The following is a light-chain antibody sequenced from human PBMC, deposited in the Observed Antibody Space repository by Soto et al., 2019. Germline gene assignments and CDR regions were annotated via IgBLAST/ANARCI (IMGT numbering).Light chain of an antibody. CDR3: QPYNNWPLT. V-gene: IGKV3-15*01. CDR1: QGISDT. Sequence: EVVIRQSPATQSVSPGEGATLSCRASQGISDTLAWYQHKPGQTPRLLIYDTSTRETGVPTRFSGSRSGTEFTLTINSLQSEDFAVYFCQPYNNWPLTFGGGTKVDIK. CDR2: DTS. J-gene: IGKJ4*01.